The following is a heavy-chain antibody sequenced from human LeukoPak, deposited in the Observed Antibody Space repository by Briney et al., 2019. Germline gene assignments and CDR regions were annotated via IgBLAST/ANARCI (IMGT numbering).Heavy chain of an antibody. J-gene: IGHJ6*02. CDR1: GGSFSGYY. D-gene: IGHD4-17*01. Sequence: PSETLSLTCAVYGGSFSGYYWSWIRQSPGKGLEWIGYIYYTGTTNYNPSLRSRVTISVDTSRNQFSLRLSSVTAANTAVYYCAREDPQTTVPEGMDVWGHGTTVIVSS. CDR2: IYYTGTT. V-gene: IGHV4-59*01. CDR3: AREDPQTTVPEGMDV.